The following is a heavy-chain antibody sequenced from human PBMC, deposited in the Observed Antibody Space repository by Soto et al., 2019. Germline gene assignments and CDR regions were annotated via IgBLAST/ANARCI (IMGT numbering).Heavy chain of an antibody. D-gene: IGHD2-15*01. CDR2: INHSGST. V-gene: IGHV4-34*01. CDR1: GGSFSGYY. CDR3: AIVGYCSGGSCYPYYFDY. J-gene: IGHJ4*02. Sequence: SETLSLTCAVYGGSFSGYYWSWIRQPPGKGLEWIGEINHSGSTNYNPSIKSRVTISVDTSKNQFSLKLSSVTAADTAVYYCAIVGYCSGGSCYPYYFDYWGQGTLVTVSS.